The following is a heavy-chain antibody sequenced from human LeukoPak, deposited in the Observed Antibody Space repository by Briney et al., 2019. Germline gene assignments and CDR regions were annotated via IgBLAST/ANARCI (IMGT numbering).Heavy chain of an antibody. Sequence: SVKVSCKASGGTFSSYAISWVRQTPGQGLEWMGGIIPIFGTANYAQKFQGRVTITADESTSTAYMELSSLRSEDTAVYYCARWTDCGGDCYSPAANAFDIWGQGTMVTVSS. D-gene: IGHD2-21*02. CDR1: GGTFSSYA. CDR3: ARWTDCGGDCYSPAANAFDI. V-gene: IGHV1-69*13. J-gene: IGHJ3*02. CDR2: IIPIFGTA.